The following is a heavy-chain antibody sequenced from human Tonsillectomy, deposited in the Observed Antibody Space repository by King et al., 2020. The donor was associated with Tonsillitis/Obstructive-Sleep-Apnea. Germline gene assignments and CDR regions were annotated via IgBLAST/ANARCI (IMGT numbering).Heavy chain of an antibody. CDR2: IYYSGST. V-gene: IGHV4-59*01. D-gene: IGHD5-18*01. Sequence: QLQESGPGLVKPSETLSLTCTVSGASISSYYWSWIRPPPGKGLEWSGYIYYSGSTNYNPSLKSRVTITLDTSKNQFSLKLPSVTPADTAVYFCARVPPSLQLAYYSYYMDVWGKGTAVTVSS. J-gene: IGHJ6*03. CDR3: ARVPPSLQLAYYSYYMDV. CDR1: GASISSYY.